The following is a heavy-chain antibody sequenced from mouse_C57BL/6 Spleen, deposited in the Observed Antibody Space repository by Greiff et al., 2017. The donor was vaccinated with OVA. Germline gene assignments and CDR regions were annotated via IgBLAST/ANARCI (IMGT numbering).Heavy chain of an antibody. J-gene: IGHJ3*01. CDR2: INPSNGGT. CDR3: ARGDLTGPWFAY. CDR1: GYTFTSYW. D-gene: IGHD4-1*01. Sequence: QVQLQQPGTELVKPGASVKLSCKASGYTFTSYWMHWVKQRPGQGLEWIGNINPSNGGTNYNEKFKSKATLTVDKSSSTAYMQLSSLTSEDSTVYYCARGDLTGPWFAYWGQGTLVTVSA. V-gene: IGHV1-53*01.